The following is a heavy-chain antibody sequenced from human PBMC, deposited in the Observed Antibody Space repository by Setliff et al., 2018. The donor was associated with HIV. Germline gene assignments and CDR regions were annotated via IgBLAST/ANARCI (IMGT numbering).Heavy chain of an antibody. CDR1: GGSITGHY. CDR3: ARDSPLNDYGDYGLGYYGMDV. V-gene: IGHV4-59*11. D-gene: IGHD4-17*01. Sequence: SETLSLTCTVSGGSITGHYWSWIRQPPGKGLEWIGEIYHSGNTNYNPSLKSRVIISVDKSKNQFPLKLSSVTAADTAVYYCARDSPLNDYGDYGLGYYGMDVWGQGTTVTVSS. CDR2: IYHSGNT. J-gene: IGHJ6*02.